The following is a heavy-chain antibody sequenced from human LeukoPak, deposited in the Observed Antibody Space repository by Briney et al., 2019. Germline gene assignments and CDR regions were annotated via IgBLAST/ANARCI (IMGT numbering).Heavy chain of an antibody. Sequence: SETLSLTCTVSDDSISDYYRGWIRQPPGKGLEWIGYFHNSGTSTYNPSLKSRVTISVDTSKNQFSLKLSSVTAADTAVYYCARVVAAAAGTIDYWGQGTLVTVSS. D-gene: IGHD6-13*01. CDR2: FHNSGTS. CDR1: DDSISDYY. V-gene: IGHV4-4*08. J-gene: IGHJ4*02. CDR3: ARVVAAAAGTIDY.